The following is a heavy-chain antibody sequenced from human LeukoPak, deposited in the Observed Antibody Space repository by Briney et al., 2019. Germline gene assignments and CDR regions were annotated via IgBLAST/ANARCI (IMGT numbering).Heavy chain of an antibody. CDR1: GFTFSSYW. V-gene: IGHV3-7*04. Sequence: GGSLRLSCAASGFTFSSYWLSWVRQAPGKGLEWVAHIKEDGSAKYSVDSVKGRFTMSKDNAKNTLYLQMNSLRAEDTAVYYCARDSPGYGAYDLGWGQGTLVTVSS. D-gene: IGHD5-12*01. J-gene: IGHJ4*02. CDR3: ARDSPGYGAYDLG. CDR2: IKEDGSAK.